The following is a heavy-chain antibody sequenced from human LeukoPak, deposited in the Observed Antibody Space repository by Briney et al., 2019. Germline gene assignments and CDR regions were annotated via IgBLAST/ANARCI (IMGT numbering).Heavy chain of an antibody. V-gene: IGHV4-39*07. D-gene: IGHD5-18*01. CDR2: IYYSGST. Sequence: SETLSLTCTVSGGSISSSSYYWGWIRQPPGKGLEWIGSIYYSGSTYYNPSLKSRVTISVDTSKNQFSLKLSSVTAADTAVYYCARAFQGYSYGLYYYYGMDVWGQGTTVTVSS. CDR3: ARAFQGYSYGLYYYYGMDV. J-gene: IGHJ6*02. CDR1: GGSISSSSYY.